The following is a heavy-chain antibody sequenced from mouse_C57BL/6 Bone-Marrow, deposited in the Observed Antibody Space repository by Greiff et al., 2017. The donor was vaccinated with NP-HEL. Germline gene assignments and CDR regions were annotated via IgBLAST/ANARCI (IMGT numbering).Heavy chain of an antibody. Sequence: EVMLVESEGGLVQPGSSMKLSCTASGFTFSDYSMPWVRQVPEKGLEWVANINSDGSSTYYLDSLKSRFIISRDNAKNILYLQMSSLKSEDTATYYCAREGGLRRRTYAMDYWGQGTSVTVSS. D-gene: IGHD2-4*01. CDR3: AREGGLRRRTYAMDY. J-gene: IGHJ4*01. CDR2: INSDGSST. CDR1: GFTFSDYS. V-gene: IGHV5-16*01.